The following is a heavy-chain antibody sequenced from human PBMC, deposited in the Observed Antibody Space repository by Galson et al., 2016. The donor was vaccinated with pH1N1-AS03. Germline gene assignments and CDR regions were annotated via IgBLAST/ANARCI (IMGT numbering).Heavy chain of an antibody. CDR2: SSHDGIST. V-gene: IGHV3-30*03. D-gene: IGHD1-1*01. J-gene: IGHJ1*01. CDR1: GFPFSGYD. CDR3: NTGWSSRGAAH. Sequence: SLRLSCAASGFPFSGYDMHWARQAPGKGLEWVALSSHDGISTYYADSVKGRFTVSRDNSRNTLYLQLSSLRPEDTAIYYCNTGWSSRGAAHLGQGTLVTVSS.